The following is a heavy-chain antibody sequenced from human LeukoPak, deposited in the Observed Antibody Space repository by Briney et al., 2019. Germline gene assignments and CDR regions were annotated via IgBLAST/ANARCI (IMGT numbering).Heavy chain of an antibody. D-gene: IGHD6-6*01. V-gene: IGHV4-34*01. CDR2: INRSGST. CDR3: ARRIAARPYRFDP. J-gene: IGHJ5*02. CDR1: GGSFSGYY. Sequence: SETLSLTCAVYGGSFSGYYWSWIRQPPGKGLEWIGEINRSGSTNYNPSLKSRVTISVDTSKNQFSLKLSSVTAADTAVYYCARRIAARPYRFDPWGQGTLVTVSS.